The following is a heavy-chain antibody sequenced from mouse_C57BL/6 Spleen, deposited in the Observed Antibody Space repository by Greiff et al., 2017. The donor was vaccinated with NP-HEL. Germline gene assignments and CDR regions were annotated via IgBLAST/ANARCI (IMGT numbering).Heavy chain of an antibody. V-gene: IGHV5-6*01. CDR1: GFTFSSYG. CDR3: ARQPYGNSFAY. J-gene: IGHJ3*01. Sequence: EVMLVASGGDLVKPGGSLKLSCAASGFTFSSYGMSWVRQTPDKRLEWIATISSGGSYTYYPDSVKGRFTISRDNAKNTLYLQMSSQKSEDTAMYYCARQPYGNSFAYWGQGTLVTVSA. CDR2: ISSGGSYT. D-gene: IGHD2-1*01.